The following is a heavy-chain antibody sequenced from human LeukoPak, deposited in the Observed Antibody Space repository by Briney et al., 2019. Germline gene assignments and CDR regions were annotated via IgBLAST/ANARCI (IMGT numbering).Heavy chain of an antibody. J-gene: IGHJ5*02. D-gene: IGHD1-26*01. Sequence: ASVKVSCKASGYTFTPYDINWVRQPTAQGLEWMGWMSPNSGNTGYAQKFQGRVTMTRNTSISTSYMELSSLRSEDTAVYYCARDTRNWFDPWGQGTLVTVSS. CDR1: GYTFTPYD. CDR2: MSPNSGNT. CDR3: ARDTRNWFDP. V-gene: IGHV1-8*01.